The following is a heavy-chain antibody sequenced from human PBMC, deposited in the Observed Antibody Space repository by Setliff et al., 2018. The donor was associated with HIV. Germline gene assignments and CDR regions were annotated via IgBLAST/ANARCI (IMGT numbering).Heavy chain of an antibody. J-gene: IGHJ2*01. CDR2: VYYNLAT. CDR3: PRDPQHPPPYGSGDRSYWYFDL. D-gene: IGHD3-10*01. Sequence: SETLSLTCTVSGDSFNGSHYLWGWRRQPPGKGLEWVGNVYYNLATYYNPSLKNRVTISVDTSTNHFSLKLSSVTAADTAVYSSPRDPQHPPPYGSGDRSYWYFDLWGRGTLVTVSS. CDR1: GDSFNGSHYL. V-gene: IGHV4-39*07.